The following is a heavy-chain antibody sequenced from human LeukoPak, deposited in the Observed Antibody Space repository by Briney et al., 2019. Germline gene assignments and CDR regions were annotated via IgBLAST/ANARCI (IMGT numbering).Heavy chain of an antibody. V-gene: IGHV4-31*03. CDR2: IYYSGST. D-gene: IGHD5-18*01. J-gene: IGHJ4*02. CDR1: GGSISSGGYY. Sequence: NPSETLSLTCTVSGGSISSGGYYWSWIRQHPGKGLEWIGYIYYSGSTYYNPSLKSRVTISVDTSKNQFSLKLSSVTAADTAVYYCARVPKEYSLYLYYFDYWGQGTLVTVSS. CDR3: ARVPKEYSLYLYYFDY.